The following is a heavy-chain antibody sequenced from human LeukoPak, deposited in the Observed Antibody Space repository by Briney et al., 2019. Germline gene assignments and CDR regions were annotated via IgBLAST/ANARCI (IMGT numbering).Heavy chain of an antibody. CDR1: GFTFSRHW. D-gene: IGHD3-22*01. CDR3: ARDRGYSTFDY. V-gene: IGHV3-7*01. Sequence: GGSLRLSCVASGFTFSRHWMNWVRQAPGKGLEWVANINQDGSEKNYVDSVKGRFTISRDNAKNSLYLQMNSLRAEDTAVYYCARDRGYSTFDYWGQGTQVTVSS. CDR2: INQDGSEK. J-gene: IGHJ4*02.